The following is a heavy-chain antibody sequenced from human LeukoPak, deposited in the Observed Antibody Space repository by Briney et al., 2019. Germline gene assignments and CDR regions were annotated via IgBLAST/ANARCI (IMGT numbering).Heavy chain of an antibody. CDR3: ARGPHWGPGIAAAGPYYFDY. J-gene: IGHJ4*02. Sequence: SETLSLTCTVSGGSISSSSYYWGWIRQPPGKGLEWIGSIYYSGSTYYNPSLKSRVTISVDTSKNQFSLKLSSVTAADTAVYYCARGPHWGPGIAAAGPYYFDYWGQGTLVTVSS. CDR1: GGSISSSSYY. V-gene: IGHV4-39*07. CDR2: IYYSGST. D-gene: IGHD6-13*01.